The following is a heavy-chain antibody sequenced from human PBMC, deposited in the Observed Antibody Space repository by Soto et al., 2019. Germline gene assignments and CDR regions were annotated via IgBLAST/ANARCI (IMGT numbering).Heavy chain of an antibody. Sequence: LSLTCAISGGSISGSNWWSFVRQPPGEGLEWIGEIHHGGNTNYNPSLKSRVTISIDKSKKQFSLKLTSVTAADTAIYYCARKIYCMNVWGQGTTVTVSS. CDR1: GGSISGSNW. V-gene: IGHV4-4*02. CDR3: ARKIYCMNV. J-gene: IGHJ6*02. CDR2: IHHGGNT.